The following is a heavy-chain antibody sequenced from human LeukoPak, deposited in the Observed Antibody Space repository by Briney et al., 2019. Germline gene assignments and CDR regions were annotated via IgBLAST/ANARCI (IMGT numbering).Heavy chain of an antibody. J-gene: IGHJ5*02. CDR1: SGSISSGSYY. Sequence: PLETLSLTCTVSSGSISSGSYYWSWIRQPAGKGLEWIGRMYSSGGTNYNPSLQSRVTISRDTSKNQFSLNLSSVTAADTAIYYCARGIALTGSTKGDWFDPWGQGTLVTVSS. CDR2: MYSSGGT. V-gene: IGHV4-61*02. D-gene: IGHD1-20*01. CDR3: ARGIALTGSTKGDWFDP.